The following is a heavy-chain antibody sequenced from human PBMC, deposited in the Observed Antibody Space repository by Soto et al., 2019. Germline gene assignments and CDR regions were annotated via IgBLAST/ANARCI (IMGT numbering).Heavy chain of an antibody. V-gene: IGHV3-9*01. CDR2: LSWNSGSI. CDR3: AKETGAALDAFDI. CDR1: GFTFDDYA. J-gene: IGHJ3*02. D-gene: IGHD6-6*01. Sequence: EVHLVESGGGLVQPGRSLRLSCAASGFTFDDYAMHSVRQAPGKCLEWVSGLSWNSGSIGYPDSVKGRFTISRDNAKNSLYLQMNSLRAEDTALYYCAKETGAALDAFDIWGQGTMVTVSS.